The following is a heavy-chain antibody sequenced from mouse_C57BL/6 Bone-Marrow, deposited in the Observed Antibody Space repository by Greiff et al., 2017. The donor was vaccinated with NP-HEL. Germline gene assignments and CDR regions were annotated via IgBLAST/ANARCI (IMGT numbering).Heavy chain of an antibody. Sequence: EVQRVESGAELVRPGASVKLSCTASGFNIKDDYMHWVKQRPEQGLEWIGWIDPENGDTEYASKFQGKATITADTSSNTAYLQLSSLTSEDTAVYYCTTGWFAYWGQGTLVTVSA. CDR1: GFNIKDDY. CDR3: TTGWFAY. J-gene: IGHJ3*01. CDR2: IDPENGDT. V-gene: IGHV14-4*01.